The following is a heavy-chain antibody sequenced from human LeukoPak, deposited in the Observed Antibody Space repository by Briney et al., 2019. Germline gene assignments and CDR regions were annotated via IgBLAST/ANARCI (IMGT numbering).Heavy chain of an antibody. J-gene: IGHJ4*02. CDR3: AKGRWALFDC. CDR1: GDSVSSNSAA. Sequence: SQTLSLTRDIPGDSVSSNSAAWNWIRQSPWRGLEWLGKTYYRSKWYNDYAVSLKSRMTINADTSKNQFSLQLNSVTPEDTAVYYCAKGRWALFDCWGQGTLVIVSS. CDR2: TYYRSKWYN. V-gene: IGHV6-1*01. D-gene: IGHD3-10*01.